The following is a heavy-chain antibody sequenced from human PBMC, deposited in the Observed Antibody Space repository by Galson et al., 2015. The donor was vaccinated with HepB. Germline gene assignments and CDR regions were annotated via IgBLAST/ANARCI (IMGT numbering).Heavy chain of an antibody. J-gene: IGHJ3*02. Sequence: SLRLSCAASGFTLRNYWMSWVRQAPGKGLEWVANIKADGSEKYYVDSVRGRFTISRDNAENSVSLQMNSLRAEDTAVYYCARASYGDWGSDAFDIWGQGTMVPVSS. D-gene: IGHD4-17*01. CDR1: GFTLRNYW. V-gene: IGHV3-7*01. CDR2: IKADGSEK. CDR3: ARASYGDWGSDAFDI.